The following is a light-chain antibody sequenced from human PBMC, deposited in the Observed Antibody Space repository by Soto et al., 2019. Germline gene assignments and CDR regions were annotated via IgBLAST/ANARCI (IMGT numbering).Light chain of an antibody. J-gene: IGKJ1*01. CDR3: QHYVRSPGT. V-gene: IGKV3-20*01. CDR1: QGVSNY. Sequence: EIVLTQSPGTLSLSPGERATLSCRASQGVSNYLAWYQQKPGQAPRLLIYGASSRATAIPDRFSGSGSGTDFTLTISRLEAEDFAVYYCQHYVRSPGTFGQGTKVEIK. CDR2: GAS.